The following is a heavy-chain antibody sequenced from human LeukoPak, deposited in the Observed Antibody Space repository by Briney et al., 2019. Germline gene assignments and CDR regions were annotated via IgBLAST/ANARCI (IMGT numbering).Heavy chain of an antibody. J-gene: IGHJ4*02. CDR1: GGSINTYY. CDR3: ATVLSGSYSQVAY. D-gene: IGHD1-26*01. V-gene: IGHV4-59*01. CDR2: IYYSGST. Sequence: SETLSLTCTVSGGSINTYYWSWIRQPPGKGLEWIGYIYYSGSTNYNPSLKSRVTISVDTSKNQFSLKLNSVTAADTAVYYCATVLSGSYSQVAYWGQGTLVTVSS.